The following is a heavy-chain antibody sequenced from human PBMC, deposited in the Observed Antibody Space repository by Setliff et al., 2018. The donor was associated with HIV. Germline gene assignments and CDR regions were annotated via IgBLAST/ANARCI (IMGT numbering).Heavy chain of an antibody. V-gene: IGHV1-18*04. CDR3: VRDRELRTTRSLDF. J-gene: IGHJ4*02. Sequence: RASVKVPCKASGYIFLNYDITWVRQAPGQGLEWMGWISPDNGNTNYAQKIEGRVILTTDKSTNTVEMELRSLSSDDTAVYYCVRDRELRTTRSLDFWGPGTLVTVSS. CDR1: GYIFLNYD. D-gene: IGHD1-1*01. CDR2: ISPDNGNT.